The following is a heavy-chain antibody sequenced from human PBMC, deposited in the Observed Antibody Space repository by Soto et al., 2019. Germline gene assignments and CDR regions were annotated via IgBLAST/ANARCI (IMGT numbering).Heavy chain of an antibody. D-gene: IGHD6-19*01. V-gene: IGHV4-59*01. CDR3: ARDGLSSGWYRSLGYWFDP. CDR1: GGSISSYY. J-gene: IGHJ5*02. Sequence: PSETLSLTCTVSGGSISSYYWSWIRQPPGKGLEWIGYIYYSGSTNYNPSLKSRVTISVDTSKNQFSLKLSSVTAADTAVYYCARDGLSSGWYRSLGYWFDPWGQGTLVTVSS. CDR2: IYYSGST.